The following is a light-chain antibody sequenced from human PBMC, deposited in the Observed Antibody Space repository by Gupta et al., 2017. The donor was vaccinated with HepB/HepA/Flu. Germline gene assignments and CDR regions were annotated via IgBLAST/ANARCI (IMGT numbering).Light chain of an antibody. CDR2: AAS. J-gene: IGKJ2*01. V-gene: IGKV1-39*01. CDR3: QQSYSTPRT. Sequence: DIHMTQSPSSLSASVGDRVTITCRASQTISSYLNWYQQKPGKAPKLRIYAASSLQSGVPSRFSGSGSGTDFTLTISSLQPEDFATYYCQQSYSTPRTCGQGTKLEIK. CDR1: QTISSY.